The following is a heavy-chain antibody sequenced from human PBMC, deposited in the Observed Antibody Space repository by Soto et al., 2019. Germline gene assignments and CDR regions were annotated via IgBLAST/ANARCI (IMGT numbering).Heavy chain of an antibody. CDR1: GFTFSSYA. CDR2: ISYDGSNK. Sequence: QVPLVESGGGVVQPGRSLRLSCAASGFTFSSYAMHWVRQAPGKGLEWVAVISYDGSNKYYADSVKGRFTISRDNSKNTLYLQMNSLRAEDTAVYYCARATYYDILTGYPDYWGQGTLVTVSS. CDR3: ARATYYDILTGYPDY. D-gene: IGHD3-9*01. V-gene: IGHV3-30-3*01. J-gene: IGHJ4*02.